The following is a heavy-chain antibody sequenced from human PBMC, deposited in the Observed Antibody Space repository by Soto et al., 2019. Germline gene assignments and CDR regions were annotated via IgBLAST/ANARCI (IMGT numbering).Heavy chain of an antibody. CDR3: AKDVEAPVGFSSGVVVGVFNY. Sequence: PGGSLRLSCAAAGFTFSTYAMSWVRQAPGKGLEWVAGIRGSDGTTYYAGSVKGRFTISRDNSRKMLYLQMNSLRAEDTAMYYCAKDVEAPVGFSSGVVVGVFNYWGQGTLVTVSS. CDR2: IRGSDGTT. V-gene: IGHV3-23*01. D-gene: IGHD6-19*01. J-gene: IGHJ4*02. CDR1: GFTFSTYA.